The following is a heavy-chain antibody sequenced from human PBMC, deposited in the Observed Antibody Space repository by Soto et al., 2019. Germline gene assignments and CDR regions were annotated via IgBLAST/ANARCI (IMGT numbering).Heavy chain of an antibody. V-gene: IGHV1-69*06. CDR1: GGTFSSYA. J-gene: IGHJ6*02. D-gene: IGHD6-19*01. CDR3: ARGNSSGWPYYYYYGMDV. Sequence: QVQLVQSGAEVKKPGSSVKVSCKASGGTFSSYAISWVRQAPGQGLEWMGGIIPIFGTANYAQKFQGRVTITADKSTSTAYMELSSLRYEDTAVYYCARGNSSGWPYYYYYGMDVWGQGTTVTVSS. CDR2: IIPIFGTA.